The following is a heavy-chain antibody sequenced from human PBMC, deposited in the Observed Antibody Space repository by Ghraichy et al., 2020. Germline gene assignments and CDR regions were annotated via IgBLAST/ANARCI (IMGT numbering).Heavy chain of an antibody. J-gene: IGHJ4*02. CDR3: ARDKRGYCSGGSCYRGHFFDY. V-gene: IGHV4-61*01. D-gene: IGHD2-15*01. CDR1: GGSVSSGSYY. CDR2: IYYSGST. Sequence: SQTLSLTCTVSGGSVSSGSYYWSWIRQPPGKGLEWIGYIYYSGSTNYNPSLKSRVTISVDTSKNQFSLKLSSVTAADTAVYYCARDKRGYCSGGSCYRGHFFDYWGQGTLVTVSS.